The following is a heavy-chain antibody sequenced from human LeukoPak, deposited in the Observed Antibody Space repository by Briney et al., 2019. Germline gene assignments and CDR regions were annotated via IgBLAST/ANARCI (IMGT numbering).Heavy chain of an antibody. CDR3: ARSYYYGIYYFDY. CDR1: GFTFSSYE. Sequence: GGSLRLSCAASGFTFSSYEMNWVRQAPGKGLEWVSYISSSGSTIYYADSVKGRFTIPRDNAKNSLYLQMNSLRAEDTAVYDYARSYYYGIYYFDYWGEGTLVTDSP. V-gene: IGHV3-48*03. D-gene: IGHD3-10*01. CDR2: ISSSGSTI. J-gene: IGHJ4*02.